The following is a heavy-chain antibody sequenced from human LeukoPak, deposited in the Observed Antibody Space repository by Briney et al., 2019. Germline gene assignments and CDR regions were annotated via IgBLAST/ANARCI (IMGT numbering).Heavy chain of an antibody. Sequence: GGSLRLSCAASGFIFSSHGMNWVRQAPGKGLEWVSGISPSGDITYYADSVKGRFTISRDNSKNTLYLQMNSLRAEDTAVYYCAKDFGGSGSYFDYFDYWGQGTLVTVSS. V-gene: IGHV3-23*01. CDR3: AKDFGGSGSYFDYFDY. D-gene: IGHD3-10*01. J-gene: IGHJ4*02. CDR1: GFIFSSHG. CDR2: ISPSGDIT.